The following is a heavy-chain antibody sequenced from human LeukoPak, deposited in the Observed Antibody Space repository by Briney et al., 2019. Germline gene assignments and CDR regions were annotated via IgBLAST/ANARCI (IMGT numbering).Heavy chain of an antibody. V-gene: IGHV3-20*04. CDR1: GFTFDDYG. J-gene: IGHJ4*02. CDR3: ARGFRNGPFDC. CDR2: INRNGGST. Sequence: GGSLRLSCEASGFTFDDYGMSWVRQPPGKGLEWVSGINRNGGSTDYADSVKGRFTISRDNAKNSHFLQMNSLRVEDTALYYCARGFRNGPFDCWGQGSLLTVA. D-gene: IGHD2-8*01.